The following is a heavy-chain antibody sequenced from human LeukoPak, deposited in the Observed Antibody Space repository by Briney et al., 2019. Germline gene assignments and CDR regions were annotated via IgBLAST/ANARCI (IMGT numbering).Heavy chain of an antibody. CDR2: INPNSGGT. CDR3: ARGFRSSWSSTGTFDY. Sequence: SVKVSCTASGFTFTGYYMHWVRQAPGQGLEWMGLINPNSGGTNYAQKFQGRVTMTRDTSISTAYMELSRLRSDDTAVYYSARGFRSSWSSTGTFDYWGQGTLVTVSS. CDR1: GFTFTGYY. J-gene: IGHJ4*02. V-gene: IGHV1-2*02. D-gene: IGHD6-13*01.